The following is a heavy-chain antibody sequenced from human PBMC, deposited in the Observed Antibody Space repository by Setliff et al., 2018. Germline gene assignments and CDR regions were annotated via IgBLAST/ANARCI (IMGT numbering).Heavy chain of an antibody. V-gene: IGHV4-4*07. CDR2: IYTSWST. D-gene: IGHD2-15*01. CDR1: GGSISSYF. J-gene: IGHJ6*03. CDR3: ARAPGRQDYHYMEL. Sequence: SETLSLTCTISGGSISSYFWTWIRQPAGKGLEWIGRIYTSWSTIYNPSLKSRVTISVDTSKNQFSLKLSSVTAADTAVYYCARAPGRQDYHYMELWGKGTTVTVSS.